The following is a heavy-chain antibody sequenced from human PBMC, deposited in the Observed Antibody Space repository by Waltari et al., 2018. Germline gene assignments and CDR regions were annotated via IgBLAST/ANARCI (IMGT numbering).Heavy chain of an antibody. D-gene: IGHD3-16*01. Sequence: QLHLQEAGPGLVKPSETLSLTCSVSAGHIISNLHYWAWIRQPPGKGLEWTATISYTGTTYYNPSLRSRVTISVDMAKNQFSLKLTSVTPADTAVYDCATYVGASIGTAAFDVWGQGTMVTVSS. CDR2: ISYTGTT. V-gene: IGHV4-39*01. CDR1: AGHIISNLHY. J-gene: IGHJ3*01. CDR3: ATYVGASIGTAAFDV.